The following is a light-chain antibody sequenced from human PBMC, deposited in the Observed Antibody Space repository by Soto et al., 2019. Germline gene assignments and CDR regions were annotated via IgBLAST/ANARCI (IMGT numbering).Light chain of an antibody. CDR3: SSYAGSNNLV. CDR1: SSDVGGYNY. Sequence: QSALTQPPSASGSPGQSVTISCTGTSSDVGGYNYVSWYQQHPGKAPKLIIYEVTKWPSGVPDRFSGSKSGNMASLTVSGLQADDEADYYCSSYAGSNNLVFGTGTKVTVL. J-gene: IGLJ1*01. V-gene: IGLV2-8*01. CDR2: EVT.